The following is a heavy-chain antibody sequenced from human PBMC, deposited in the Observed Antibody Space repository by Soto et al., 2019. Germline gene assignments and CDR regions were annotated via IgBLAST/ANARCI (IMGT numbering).Heavy chain of an antibody. J-gene: IGHJ6*02. CDR3: AKSSGSYYYYGMDV. CDR2: IYSGGST. Sequence: GGSLRLSCAASGFTVSSNYMSWVRQAPGKGLEWVSVIYSGGSTYYADSVKGRFTISRHNSKNTLYLQMNSLRAEDTAVYYCAKSSGSYYYYGMDVWGQGTTVTVSS. V-gene: IGHV3-53*04. D-gene: IGHD1-26*01. CDR1: GFTVSSNY.